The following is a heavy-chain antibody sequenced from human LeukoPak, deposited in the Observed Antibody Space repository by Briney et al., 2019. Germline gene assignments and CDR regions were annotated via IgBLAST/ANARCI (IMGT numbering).Heavy chain of an antibody. CDR3: AKEPARIAAADTFDD. J-gene: IGHJ4*02. V-gene: IGHV3-23*01. Sequence: SLILSCPPSALSPSSNAMRWDRHAPGEGLEWVSAISGSGGSTYYADSVKGRFTISRDNSKNTLYLQMNSVRAEDTAVYYCAKEPARIAAADTFDDWGQGSLATASS. D-gene: IGHD6-13*01. CDR1: ALSPSSNA. CDR2: ISGSGGST.